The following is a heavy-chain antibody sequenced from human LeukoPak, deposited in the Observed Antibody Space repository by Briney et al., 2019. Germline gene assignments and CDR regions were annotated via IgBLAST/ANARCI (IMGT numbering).Heavy chain of an antibody. CDR2: IYYSGST. J-gene: IGHJ4*02. CDR1: GDSISTSSYS. V-gene: IGHV4-39*07. CDR3: ARDPLAAAGS. Sequence: PLETLSLTCTVSGDSISTSSYSWGWIRQPPGKGLECIGNIYYSGSTYYNPSLKSRVTISVDRSRNQFSLKLSSVTAADTAVYYCARDPLAAAGSWGQGTLVTVSS. D-gene: IGHD6-13*01.